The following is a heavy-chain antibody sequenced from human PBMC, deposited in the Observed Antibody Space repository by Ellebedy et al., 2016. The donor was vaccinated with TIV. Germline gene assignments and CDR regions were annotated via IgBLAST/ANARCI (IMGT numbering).Heavy chain of an antibody. V-gene: IGHV3-48*02. J-gene: IGHJ4*02. D-gene: IGHD4/OR15-4a*01. CDR1: GFTFSSYS. CDR2: ISDSSSMI. CDR3: AKSEGANGHFDY. Sequence: PGGSLRLSCAASGFTFSSYSMNWVRQAPGKGLEWVSYISDSSSMIYYADSVKGRFTISRDNAKNSLYLQMSSLRDEDTAVYYCAKSEGANGHFDYWGQGTLVTVSS.